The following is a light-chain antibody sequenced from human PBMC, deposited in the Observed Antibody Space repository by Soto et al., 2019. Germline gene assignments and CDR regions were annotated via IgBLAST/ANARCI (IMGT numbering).Light chain of an antibody. V-gene: IGLV2-11*01. CDR2: DVS. CDR3: CSFAGSYTYV. Sequence: QSALTQPRSVSGSPGQSVTISCTGSSSEVGRYEYVSWYQQHPGKVPKLIIYDVSERPARVPDRFSGSKSGNTASLTISGLQAEDEADYSCCSFAGSYTYVFGGGTRSPS. J-gene: IGLJ1*01. CDR1: SSEVGRYEY.